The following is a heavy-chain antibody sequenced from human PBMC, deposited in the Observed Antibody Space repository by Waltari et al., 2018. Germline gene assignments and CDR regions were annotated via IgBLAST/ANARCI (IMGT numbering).Heavy chain of an antibody. CDR3: AGGDGYNYNYFDY. CDR2: IIPILGTA. J-gene: IGHJ4*02. V-gene: IGHV1-69*10. CDR1: GGTLINYA. D-gene: IGHD5-12*01. Sequence: QVQLLQSGAEVKKPGSSVKVSCKASGGTLINYAISWVRQAPGQGLEWMGGIIPILGTANYAPKFQGRVTITADTSTSAVYMELSGLRSADTAVYYCAGGDGYNYNYFDYWGQGTLVIVSS.